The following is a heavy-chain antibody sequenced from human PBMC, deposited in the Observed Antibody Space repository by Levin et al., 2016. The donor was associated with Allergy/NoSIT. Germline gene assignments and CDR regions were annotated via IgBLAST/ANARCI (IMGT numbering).Heavy chain of an antibody. D-gene: IGHD6-19*01. CDR1: GFTFSSYG. Sequence: GGSLRLSCAASGFTFSSYGMHWVRQAPGKGLEWVAVISYDGSNKYYADSVKGRFTISRDNSKNTLYLQMNSLRAEDTAVYYCAKDLLKVPHSSGWYYYYYGMDVWGQGTTVTVSS. CDR3: AKDLLKVPHSSGWYYYYYGMDV. V-gene: IGHV3-30*18. J-gene: IGHJ6*02. CDR2: ISYDGSNK.